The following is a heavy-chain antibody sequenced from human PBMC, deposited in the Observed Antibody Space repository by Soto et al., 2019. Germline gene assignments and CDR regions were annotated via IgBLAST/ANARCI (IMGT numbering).Heavy chain of an antibody. Sequence: SETLSLTCTVSGYSVNYGYYWGWIRQAPGKGLEWMGSIFHTGNTYYNPSLESRLNMSVDTSKNQFSLNLRSVTAADTGVHYCAKALGMGVTRPGVVLDAFEIWGRGTKGT. CDR3: AKALGMGVTRPGVVLDAFEI. J-gene: IGHJ3*02. CDR1: GYSVNYGYY. D-gene: IGHD3-3*01. CDR2: IFHTGNT. V-gene: IGHV4-38-2*02.